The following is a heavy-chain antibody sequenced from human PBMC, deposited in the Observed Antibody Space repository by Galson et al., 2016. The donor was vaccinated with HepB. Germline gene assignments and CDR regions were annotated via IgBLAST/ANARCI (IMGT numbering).Heavy chain of an antibody. CDR2: ISPYSGDT. CDR1: ACVFVTHG. J-gene: IGHJ6*02. V-gene: IGHV1-18*01. CDR3: ARDKRFSCVNGVCSLGDQYFGMDV. Sequence: SVKVSCKASACVFVTHGISWVRQAPGQGLEWMAWISPYSGDTYYSHKFQGRVALTTVTSTGTAYMEMRSLRSDETAVYYCARDKRFSCVNGVCSLGDQYFGMDVWGQGTTVIVSS. D-gene: IGHD2-8*01.